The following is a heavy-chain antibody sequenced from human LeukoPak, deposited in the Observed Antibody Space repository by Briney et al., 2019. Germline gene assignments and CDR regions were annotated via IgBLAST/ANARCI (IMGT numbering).Heavy chain of an antibody. V-gene: IGHV6-1*01. CDR1: GDSVSSNSVT. CDR3: ARRLTQYDCFDP. D-gene: IGHD2-2*01. CDR2: TYYRSTWYN. J-gene: IGHJ5*02. Sequence: SQTLSLTCAISGDSVSSNSVTWNWIRQSPSRGLEWLGRTYYRSTWYNDHAVSVRGRITVNPDTSKNQFSLHLNSVTPEDTAVYYCARRLTQYDCFDPWGQGILVTVSS.